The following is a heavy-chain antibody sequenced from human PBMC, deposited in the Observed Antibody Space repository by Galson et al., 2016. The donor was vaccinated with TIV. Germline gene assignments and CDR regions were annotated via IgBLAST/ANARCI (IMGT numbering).Heavy chain of an antibody. V-gene: IGHV1-3*01. CDR1: GYTFAIYA. D-gene: IGHD2-21*01. Sequence: SVKVSCKASGYTFAIYAMHWVRQAPGQRLEWLGWFNAGNGNTKYSQKFQGRVTITWDTSASTAYMELSSLRFEDTAMYYCARPPYCGGDCYKYDHWGQGTLVTVSS. CDR2: FNAGNGNT. CDR3: ARPPYCGGDCYKYDH. J-gene: IGHJ4*02.